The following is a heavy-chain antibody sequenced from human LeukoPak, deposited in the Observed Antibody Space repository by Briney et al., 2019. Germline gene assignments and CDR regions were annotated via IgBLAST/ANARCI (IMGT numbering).Heavy chain of an antibody. CDR1: VGSISNYY. CDR3: ARLSSYGIYYSDY. D-gene: IGHD3-3*02. V-gene: IGHV4-59*01. Sequence: SETLSLTCTLSVGSISNYYWGWIRQPPGKGLEWIGYIYYSGSTNYNPSLKSRVNISVDTSKNQFSLTLNSVPAADTAVYYCARLSSYGIYYSDYWGQGTLVTVSS. J-gene: IGHJ4*02. CDR2: IYYSGST.